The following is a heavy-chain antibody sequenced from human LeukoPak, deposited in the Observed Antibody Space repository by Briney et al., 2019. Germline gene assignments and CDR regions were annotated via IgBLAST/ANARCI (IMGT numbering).Heavy chain of an antibody. V-gene: IGHV4-59*12. CDR1: GGSISSYY. J-gene: IGHJ4*02. Sequence: NTSETLSLTCTVSGGSISSYYWSWSRQPPGKGLEWIGYIYYSGSTNYNPSLKSRVTISVDTSKNQFSLKKSSVTAADTAVYNCARDTLGYCSSISCSSLGYWGQGTPVTVSS. CDR2: IYYSGST. D-gene: IGHD2-2*01. CDR3: ARDTLGYCSSISCSSLGY.